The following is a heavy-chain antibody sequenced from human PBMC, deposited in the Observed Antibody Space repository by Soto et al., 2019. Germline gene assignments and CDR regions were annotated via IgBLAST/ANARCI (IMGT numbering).Heavy chain of an antibody. CDR2: LGGSGIT. CDR3: AKDRQDHNSVWDPFDI. J-gene: IGHJ3*02. CDR1: GFALSSNG. V-gene: IGHV3-23*01. D-gene: IGHD1-20*01. Sequence: PGGSLRLSCAASGFALSSNGMTWVRQAPGRGLEWVSTLGGSGITYYADSVRGRFTISRDTSENTLYLQMTSLRPEDTAIYFCAKDRQDHNSVWDPFDIWGQGTMVTVSS.